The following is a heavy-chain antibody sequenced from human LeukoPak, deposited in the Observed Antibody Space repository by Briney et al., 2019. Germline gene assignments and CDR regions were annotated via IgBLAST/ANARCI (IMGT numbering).Heavy chain of an antibody. CDR3: ARGPGCTSTSYPYYFDY. CDR1: GYTFINDD. CDR2: MNPNSGNT. V-gene: IGHV1-8*03. J-gene: IGHJ4*02. D-gene: IGHD2-2*01. Sequence: GASVKVSCKASGYTFINDDINWVRQATRQGLEWMGWMNPNSGNTGYAQKFQGRVTGSRNSSISTAYRELSSLTSEDTAVYYCARGPGCTSTSYPYYFDYWGQGTLVTVSS.